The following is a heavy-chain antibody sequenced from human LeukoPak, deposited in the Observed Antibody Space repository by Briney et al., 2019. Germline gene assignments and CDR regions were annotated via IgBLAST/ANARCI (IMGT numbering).Heavy chain of an antibody. CDR2: IANDGKDK. Sequence: PGGSLRLSCAASGFTFSRYGLHWVRQAPGKGLEWVAVIANDGKDKKYADSVKGRFTISRDNSKSPLYLQMNSLRAEDTAVYYCAKDPQVGAAAYYFDSWGQGTLVTVSS. CDR1: GFTFSRYG. J-gene: IGHJ4*02. V-gene: IGHV3-30*18. CDR3: AKDPQVGAAAYYFDS. D-gene: IGHD2-2*01.